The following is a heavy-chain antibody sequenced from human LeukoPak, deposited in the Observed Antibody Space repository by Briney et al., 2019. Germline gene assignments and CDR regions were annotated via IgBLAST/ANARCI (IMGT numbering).Heavy chain of an antibody. D-gene: IGHD3-22*01. CDR2: ISYDGSNK. J-gene: IGHJ3*02. CDR3: ARDLRGYYDSSGLDAFDI. V-gene: IGHV3-30*03. Sequence: GRSLRLSCAASGFTFSSYGMHWARQAPGKGLEWVAVISYDGSNKYYADSVKGRFTISRDNSKNTLYLQMNSLRAEDTAVYYCARDLRGYYDSSGLDAFDIWGQGTMVTVSS. CDR1: GFTFSSYG.